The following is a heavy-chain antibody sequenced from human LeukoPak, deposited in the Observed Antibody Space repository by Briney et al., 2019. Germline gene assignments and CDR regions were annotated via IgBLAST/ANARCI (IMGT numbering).Heavy chain of an antibody. CDR3: TRDLMDYDVSTGLHHYYMDV. J-gene: IGHJ6*02. CDR1: GFTFDDYA. V-gene: IGHV3-9*01. Sequence: GRSLRLSCAASGFTFDDYAMHWVRQAPGKGREWVSGISWNSGSIGYADSVKGRFTISRDNAKNTLYLQMNTLRVEDTAVYYCTRDLMDYDVSTGLHHYYMDVWGQGTTVTVSS. CDR2: ISWNSGSI. D-gene: IGHD3-9*01.